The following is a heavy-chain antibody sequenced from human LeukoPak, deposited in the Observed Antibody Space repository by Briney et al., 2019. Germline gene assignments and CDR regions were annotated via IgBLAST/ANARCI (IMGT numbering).Heavy chain of an antibody. J-gene: IGHJ4*02. CDR2: IYTSGST. V-gene: IGHV4-61*02. D-gene: IGHD6-13*01. Sequence: SETLSLTCTVSGGSISSSSYYWSCIRQPAGKGLECIGRIYTSGSTNYNPSLKSRVTMSVDTSKNQFSLKLSSVTAADTAVYYCARGGSSSRNDYLDYWGQGTLVTVSS. CDR3: ARGGSSSRNDYLDY. CDR1: GGSISSSSYY.